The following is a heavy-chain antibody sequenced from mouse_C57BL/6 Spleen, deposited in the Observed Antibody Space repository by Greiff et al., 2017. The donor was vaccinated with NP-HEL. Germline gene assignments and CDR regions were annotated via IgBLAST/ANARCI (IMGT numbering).Heavy chain of an antibody. J-gene: IGHJ4*01. V-gene: IGHV1-18*01. CDR2: INPNNGGT. Sequence: VQLQQSGPELVKPGASVKIPCKASGYTFTDYNIDWVKQSHGKSLEWIGDINPNNGGTIYNQKFKGKATLTVDKSSSTAYMELRSLTSEDTAVYYCARNYAMDYWGQGTSVTVSS. CDR3: ARNYAMDY. CDR1: GYTFTDYN.